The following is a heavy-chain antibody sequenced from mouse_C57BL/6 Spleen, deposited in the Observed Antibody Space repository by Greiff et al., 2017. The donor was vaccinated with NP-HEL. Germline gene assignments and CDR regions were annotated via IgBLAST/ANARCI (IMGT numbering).Heavy chain of an antibody. J-gene: IGHJ2*01. V-gene: IGHV1-64*01. CDR1: GYTFTSYW. CDR3: ARSGSGYYGVPDY. CDR2: IHPNSGST. Sequence: QVQLQQPGAELVKPGASVKLSCKASGYTFTSYWMHWVKQRPGQGLEWIGMIHPNSGSTNYNEKFKSKATLTVDKSSSTAYMQLSRLTSEDSAVYYCARSGSGYYGVPDYWGQGTTLTVSS. D-gene: IGHD1-1*01.